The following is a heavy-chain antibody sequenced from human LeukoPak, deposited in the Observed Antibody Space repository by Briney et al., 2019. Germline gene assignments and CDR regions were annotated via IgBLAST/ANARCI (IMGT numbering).Heavy chain of an antibody. CDR3: ARIDSSGWYPGY. D-gene: IGHD6-19*01. V-gene: IGHV4-34*01. J-gene: IGHJ4*02. Sequence: PSETPSLTCAVYGGSFSGYYWSWIRQPPGKGLEWIGEINHSGSTNYNPSLKSRVTISVDTSKNQFSLKLSSVTAADTAVYYCARIDSSGWYPGYWGQGTLVTVSS. CDR2: INHSGST. CDR1: GGSFSGYY.